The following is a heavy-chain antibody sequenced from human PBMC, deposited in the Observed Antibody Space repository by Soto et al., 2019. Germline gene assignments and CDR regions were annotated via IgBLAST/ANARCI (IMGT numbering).Heavy chain of an antibody. CDR1: GGTFSSYA. J-gene: IGHJ5*02. D-gene: IGHD3-22*01. Sequence: SVKVSCKASGGTFSSYAISWVRQAPGQGLEWMGGIIPIFGTANYAQKFQGRVAITADESTSTAYMELSSLRSEDTAVYYCARFWADSSGYYPNNWFDPWGQGTLVTVSS. V-gene: IGHV1-69*13. CDR3: ARFWADSSGYYPNNWFDP. CDR2: IIPIFGTA.